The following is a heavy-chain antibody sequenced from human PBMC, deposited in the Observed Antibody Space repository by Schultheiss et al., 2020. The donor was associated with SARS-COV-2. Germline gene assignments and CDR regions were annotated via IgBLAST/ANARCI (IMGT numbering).Heavy chain of an antibody. J-gene: IGHJ3*02. CDR2: INHSGST. Sequence: SETLSLTCAVYGGSFSGYYWSWIRQPPGKGLEWIGEINHSGSTYYNPSLKSRVTISIDTSKNQFSLKLSSVTAADTAVYYCARDRGAGDQGRAFDIWGQGTMVTVSS. CDR1: GGSFSGYY. D-gene: IGHD7-27*01. CDR3: ARDRGAGDQGRAFDI. V-gene: IGHV4-34*01.